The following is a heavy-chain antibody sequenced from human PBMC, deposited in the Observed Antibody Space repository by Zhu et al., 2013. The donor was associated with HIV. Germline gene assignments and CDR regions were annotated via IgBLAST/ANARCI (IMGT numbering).Heavy chain of an antibody. CDR3: ARSSVADYGSGSYPFDY. Sequence: VQLVQSGAEVKKPGSSVKVSCKASGGTFSSYAISWVRQAPGQGLEWMGGIIPIFGTANYAQKFQGRVTITADESTSTAYMELSSLRSEDTAVYYCARSSVADYGSGSYPFDYWGQGTLVTVSS. J-gene: IGHJ4*02. D-gene: IGHD3-10*01. CDR2: IIPIFGTA. V-gene: IGHV1-69*01. CDR1: GGTFSSYA.